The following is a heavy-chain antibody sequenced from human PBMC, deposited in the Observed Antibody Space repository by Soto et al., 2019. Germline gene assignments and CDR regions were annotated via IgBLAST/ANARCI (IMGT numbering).Heavy chain of an antibody. D-gene: IGHD1-7*01. CDR3: TADGSLTGTTAHDF. Sequence: EVQLVESGGGLVKPGGSLRLSCVASGLTFNNAWMSWVRQTPGKGLEWIGRIKSKTEGETTDYAAPVQGRFTISRDDSVRTLFLQMNSLRTEDTALYYCTADGSLTGTTAHDFWGRGTMVTVSS. CDR2: IKSKTEGETT. CDR1: GLTFNNAW. V-gene: IGHV3-15*01. J-gene: IGHJ3*01.